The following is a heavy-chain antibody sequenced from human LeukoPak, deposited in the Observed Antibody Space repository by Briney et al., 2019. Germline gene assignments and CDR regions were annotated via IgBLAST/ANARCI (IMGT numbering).Heavy chain of an antibody. J-gene: IGHJ4*02. Sequence: GASVKVSCKASGGTFSSYAISWVRQAPGQGLEWMGRIIPILGIANYAQKFQGRVTITADKSTSTAYMELSSLRSEDTAVYYCARDIVGGSWSHAYYFDYWGQGTLVTVSS. D-gene: IGHD1-26*01. V-gene: IGHV1-69*04. CDR3: ARDIVGGSWSHAYYFDY. CDR2: IIPILGIA. CDR1: GGTFSSYA.